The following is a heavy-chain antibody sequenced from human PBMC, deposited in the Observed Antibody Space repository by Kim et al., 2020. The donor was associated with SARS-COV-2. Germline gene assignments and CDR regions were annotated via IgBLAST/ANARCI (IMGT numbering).Heavy chain of an antibody. D-gene: IGHD6-19*01. CDR1: GGSFSGYY. V-gene: IGHV4-34*01. CDR3: ARGGGVAVAGGRTNWFDP. J-gene: IGHJ5*02. Sequence: SETLSLTCAVYGGSFSGYYWSWIRQPPGKGLEWIGEINHSGSTNYNPSLKSRVTISVDTSKNQFSLKLSSVTAADTAVYYCARGGGVAVAGGRTNWFDPWGQGTLVTVSS. CDR2: INHSGST.